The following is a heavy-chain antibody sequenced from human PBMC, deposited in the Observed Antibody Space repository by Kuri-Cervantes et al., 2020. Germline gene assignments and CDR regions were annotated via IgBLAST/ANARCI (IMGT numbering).Heavy chain of an antibody. V-gene: IGHV4-39*01. J-gene: IGHJ4*02. CDR3: ARHGNKLGYCSSTSCYEPYYFDY. CDR1: GGSISSSSYY. CDR2: IYYSGST. Sequence: GSLRLSCTVSGGSISSSSYYWGWIRQPPGKGLEWIGSIYYSGSTYYNPSLKSRVTISVDTSKNQFSLKLSSVTAADTAVYYCARHGNKLGYCSSTSCYEPYYFDYWGQGTLVTVSS. D-gene: IGHD2-2*01.